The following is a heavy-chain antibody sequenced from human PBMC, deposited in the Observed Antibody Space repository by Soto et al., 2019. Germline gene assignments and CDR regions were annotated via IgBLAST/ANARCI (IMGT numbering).Heavy chain of an antibody. CDR3: AKDRQGAGTYFDY. CDR1: GFTFSSYA. D-gene: IGHD6-19*01. V-gene: IGHV3-23*01. CDR2: ISGSGGST. Sequence: EVQLLESGGGLVQPGGSLRLSCAASGFTFSSYAMNWVRQAPGKGLEWVSAISGSGGSTYYADSVKGRFTISRDNSKNTLYLQMNSLRAEDTAVYYCAKDRQGAGTYFDYWGQGTLVTVSS. J-gene: IGHJ4*02.